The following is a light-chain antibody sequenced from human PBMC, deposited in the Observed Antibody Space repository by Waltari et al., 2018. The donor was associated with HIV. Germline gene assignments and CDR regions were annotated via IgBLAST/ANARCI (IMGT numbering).Light chain of an antibody. V-gene: IGLV2-11*01. CDR2: DVS. J-gene: IGLJ2*01. Sequence: QSALTPPRSPPGSPGQSVTLSCPGTSSDVCRYNYLSWYQHHPGKAPNLILYDVSGRPSGVPDRFSGSKSGNTASLTISGLQAEDEADYYCCSYAGTYTFVVFGGGTKLTVL. CDR3: CSYAGTYTFVV. CDR1: SSDVCRYNY.